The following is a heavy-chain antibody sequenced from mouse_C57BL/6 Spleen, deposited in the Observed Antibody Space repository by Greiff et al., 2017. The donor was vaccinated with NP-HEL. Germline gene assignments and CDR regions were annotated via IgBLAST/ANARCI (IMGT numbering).Heavy chain of an antibody. CDR1: GYTFTSYG. CDR3: ACDYGSSPHWWFGV. J-gene: IGHJ1*03. V-gene: IGHV1-81*01. Sequence: QVQLQQSGAELARPGASVKLSCKASGYTFTSYGISWVKQRTGQGLEWIGEVYPRSGNTYYNEKFKGKATLTADKSSSTAYMELRSLTSEDAAVYCCACDYGSSPHWWFGVWGRGPTVPVSS. D-gene: IGHD1-1*01. CDR2: VYPRSGNT.